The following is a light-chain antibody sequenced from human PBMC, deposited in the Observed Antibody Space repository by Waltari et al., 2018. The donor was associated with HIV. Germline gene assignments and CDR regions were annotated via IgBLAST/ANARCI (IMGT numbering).Light chain of an antibody. CDR3: QQYDNLPFT. CDR1: KDISNY. CDR2: DAS. V-gene: IGKV1-33*01. J-gene: IGKJ3*01. Sequence: DIQMTQSPSSLSASVGDRVTITCQASKDISNYLNWYQQKPGKAPKLLIYDASNLETGVPSRFSGRGSWTDFTFTISSLQPEDIATYYCQQYDNLPFTFGPGTKVDIK.